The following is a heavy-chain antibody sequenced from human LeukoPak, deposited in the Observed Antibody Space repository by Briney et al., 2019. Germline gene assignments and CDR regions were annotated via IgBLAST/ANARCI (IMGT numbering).Heavy chain of an antibody. CDR2: INPSGGST. CDR3: ARDLDYYEGQDDS. J-gene: IGHJ4*02. CDR1: GYTFTSYY. V-gene: IGHV1-46*01. Sequence: GASVKVSCKASGYTFTSYYMHWVRQAPGQGLEWMGIINPSGGSTSYAQKFQGRVTMTRDTSISTAYMELSRLRSDDTAVYYCARDLDYYEGQDDSWGQGTLVTVSS. D-gene: IGHD3-22*01.